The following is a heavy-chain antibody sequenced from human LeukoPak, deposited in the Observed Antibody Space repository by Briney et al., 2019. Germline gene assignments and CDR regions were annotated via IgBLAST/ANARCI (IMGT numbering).Heavy chain of an antibody. CDR1: GGSIRSSGYY. CDR2: IYHLGST. J-gene: IGHJ6*02. V-gene: IGHV4-39*01. Sequence: SETLSLTCTVSGGSIRSSGYYWGWIRQSPEKGLEWIGIIYHLGSTYYNPSLKSRVTISIDTPENQFSLKLSSVTATDTAVYYCARSTVSSMGPTDVWGQGTTVTVSS. D-gene: IGHD5/OR15-5a*01. CDR3: ARSTVSSMGPTDV.